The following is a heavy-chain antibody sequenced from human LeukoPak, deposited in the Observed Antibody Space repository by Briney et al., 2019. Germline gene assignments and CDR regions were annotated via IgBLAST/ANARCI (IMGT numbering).Heavy chain of an antibody. V-gene: IGHV1-46*01. D-gene: IGHD3-22*01. CDR2: INPSGGST. CDR3: ARDFYDSSGYYPYYFDY. CDR1: GYTFTSYY. J-gene: IGHJ4*02. Sequence: GASVKVSCKASGYTFTSYYMHWVRQAPGQGLEWMGIINPSGGSTSYAQKFQGRVTMTRDTSTSTVYMELSSLRSEDTAVYYCARDFYDSSGYYPYYFDYWGQGTLVTVSS.